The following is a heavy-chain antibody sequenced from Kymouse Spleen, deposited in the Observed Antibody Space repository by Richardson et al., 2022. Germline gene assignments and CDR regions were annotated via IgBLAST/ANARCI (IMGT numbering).Heavy chain of an antibody. CDR3: AREWRERRGITGTLYYYYGMDV. Sequence: QVQLVESGGGVVQPGRSLRLSCAASGFTFSSYGMHWVRQAPGKGLEWVAVIWYDGSNKYYADSVKGRFTISRDNSKNTLYLQMNSLRAEDTAVYYCAREWRERRGITGTLYYYYGMDVWGQGTTVTVSS. CDR1: GFTFSSYG. J-gene: IGHJ6*02. D-gene: IGHD1-7*01. V-gene: IGHV3-33*01. CDR2: IWYDGSNK.